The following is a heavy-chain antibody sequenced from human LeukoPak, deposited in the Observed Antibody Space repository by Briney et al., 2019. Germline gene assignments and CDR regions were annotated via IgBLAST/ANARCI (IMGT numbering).Heavy chain of an antibody. CDR3: ARMTVSGRDNWFDP. V-gene: IGHV1-69*06. J-gene: IGHJ5*02. CDR1: GGTFSSHA. Sequence: SVKVSCKASGGTFSSHAISWVRQAPGQGLEWMGGIIPIFGTANYAQKFQGRVTITADKSTSTAYMELSSLRSEDTAVYYCARMTVSGRDNWFDPWGQGTLVTVSS. CDR2: IIPIFGTA. D-gene: IGHD6-19*01.